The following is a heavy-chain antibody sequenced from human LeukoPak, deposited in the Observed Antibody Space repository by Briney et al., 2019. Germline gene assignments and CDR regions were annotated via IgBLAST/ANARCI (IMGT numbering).Heavy chain of an antibody. J-gene: IGHJ5*02. CDR1: GYTFTSYD. CDR3: ARASGIAPRNNWFDP. V-gene: IGHV1-8*03. D-gene: IGHD6-13*01. Sequence: ASVKVSCKASGYTFTSYDINWVRQATGQGLEWMGWMNPNSGNTGYAQNFQGRVTITRNTSISTAYMELSSLRSEDTAVYYCARASGIAPRNNWFDPWGQGTLVTVSS. CDR2: MNPNSGNT.